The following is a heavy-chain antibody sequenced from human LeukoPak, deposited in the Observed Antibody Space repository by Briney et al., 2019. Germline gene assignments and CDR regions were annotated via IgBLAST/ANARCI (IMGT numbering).Heavy chain of an antibody. J-gene: IGHJ6*03. CDR2: ISYDGNNK. D-gene: IGHD3-10*01. V-gene: IGHV3-30*19. CDR1: GFTFSSYG. CDR3: ARGGIPTGPYYYFYYIDL. Sequence: GRSLRLSCAASGFTFSSYGMHWVRQAPGKGLEWVALISYDGNNKFYADSVKGRFTISRVNSRNTLYLQMNSLSGEDAAVYSCARGGIPTGPYYYFYYIDLWGKGTAVTVSS.